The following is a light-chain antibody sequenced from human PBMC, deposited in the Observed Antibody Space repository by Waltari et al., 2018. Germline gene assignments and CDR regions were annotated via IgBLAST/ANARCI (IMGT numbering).Light chain of an antibody. J-gene: IGKJ2*01. CDR1: QSVLYSSNNKKY. Sequence: DIVMTQSPDSLAVSLGERATINCKSSQSVLYSSNNKKYLAWYQHKAGQPPKLLVYWASTRESGVPDRFSGSGSGTDFTLTISSLQAEDVAVYFCQQYYSTPYTFGQGTKLEIK. V-gene: IGKV4-1*01. CDR3: QQYYSTPYT. CDR2: WAS.